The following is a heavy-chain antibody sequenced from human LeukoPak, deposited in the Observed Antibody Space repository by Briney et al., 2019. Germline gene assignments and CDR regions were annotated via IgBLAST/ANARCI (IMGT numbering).Heavy chain of an antibody. CDR2: IIPIFGTA. Sequence: SVKVSCKASGGTFSSYAISWVRQAPGQGLEWMGRIIPIFGTANYAQKFQGRVTITTDESTSTAYMELSSLRSEDTAAYYCAGGGYGDYADYWGQGTLVTVSS. D-gene: IGHD4-17*01. CDR1: GGTFSSYA. J-gene: IGHJ4*02. V-gene: IGHV1-69*05. CDR3: AGGGYGDYADY.